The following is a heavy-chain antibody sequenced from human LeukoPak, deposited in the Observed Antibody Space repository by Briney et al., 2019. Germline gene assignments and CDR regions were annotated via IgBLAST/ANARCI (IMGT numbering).Heavy chain of an antibody. CDR1: GYTFTGYY. CDR3: ARSWAGYNYFLDY. CDR2: INPNSGGT. D-gene: IGHD5-24*01. V-gene: IGHV1-2*02. J-gene: IGHJ4*02. Sequence: ASVKVSCKASGYTFTGYYMHWVRQAPGQGLEWMGWINPNSGGTNYAQKFQGRVTMTRDTSISTAYMELSRLISDDTAVYYCARSWAGYNYFLDYWGQGTLVTVSS.